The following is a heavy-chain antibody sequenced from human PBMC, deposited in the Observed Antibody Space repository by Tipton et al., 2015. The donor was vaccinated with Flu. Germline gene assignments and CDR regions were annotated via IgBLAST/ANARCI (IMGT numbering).Heavy chain of an antibody. J-gene: IGHJ2*01. CDR3: ARLYHFSTVYQWYFDL. Sequence: TLSLTCAVSGDSISSRYYWGWIRQPPGKGLEWIGCVYHGGTTYYNPSLESRVTLSQDTSRNQFSLNLNGVTAADTAVYYCARLYHFSTVYQWYFDLWGRGSLVTVSS. CDR1: GDSISSRYY. V-gene: IGHV4-38-2*01. D-gene: IGHD3/OR15-3a*01. CDR2: VYHGGTT.